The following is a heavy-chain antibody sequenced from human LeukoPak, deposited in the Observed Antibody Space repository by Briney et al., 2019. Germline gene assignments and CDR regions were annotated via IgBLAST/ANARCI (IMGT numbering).Heavy chain of an antibody. Sequence: GGSLRLSCAGSGFTFSSYWMNWVRQAPGKGLEWVANIKQDGSEKYYVDSVKGRFTIPRDNGKNSLYLQMNSLRAEDTAVYYCARSQFGELLNGFDSWGQGTLVTVSS. D-gene: IGHD3-10*01. V-gene: IGHV3-7*01. CDR2: IKQDGSEK. CDR1: GFTFSSYW. J-gene: IGHJ4*02. CDR3: ARSQFGELLNGFDS.